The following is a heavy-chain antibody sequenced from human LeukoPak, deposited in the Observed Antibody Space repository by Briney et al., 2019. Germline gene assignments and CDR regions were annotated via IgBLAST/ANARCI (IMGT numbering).Heavy chain of an antibody. CDR2: INPNSGGT. Sequence: ASVKVSCKPSGHTFTGYYIHWVRQAPGQGLEWMGWINPNSGGTNYAQKFQGRVTMTRDTSISTAYMELSRLRSDDTAVYYCARVAVGYDDNIGYYYFDCWGQGTLVTVSS. CDR1: GHTFTGYY. CDR3: ARVAVGYDDNIGYYYFDC. V-gene: IGHV1-2*02. D-gene: IGHD3-22*01. J-gene: IGHJ4*02.